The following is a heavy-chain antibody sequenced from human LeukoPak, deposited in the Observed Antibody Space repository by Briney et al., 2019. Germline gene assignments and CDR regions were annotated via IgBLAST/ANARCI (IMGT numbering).Heavy chain of an antibody. CDR1: GGSISSYY. D-gene: IGHD2-21*02. J-gene: IGHJ4*02. CDR3: ARGWGPRNYFDY. V-gene: IGHV4-59*12. Sequence: SETLSLTCTVSGGSISSYYWSWIRQPPGKGLEWIGYIYYSGSTNYNPSLKSRVTITVDTSKNQFSLKLSSVTAADTAVYYCARGWGPRNYFDYWGQGTLVTVSS. CDR2: IYYSGST.